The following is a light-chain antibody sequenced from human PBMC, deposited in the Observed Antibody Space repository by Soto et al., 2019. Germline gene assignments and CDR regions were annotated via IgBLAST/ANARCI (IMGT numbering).Light chain of an antibody. CDR1: SSDVGGYNY. V-gene: IGLV2-8*01. Sequence: QSALTQPPSASGSPGQSVTISCPGTSSDVGGYNYVSWFRHHPGKAPKLMIYEVTKRPSGVPDRFSGSKSGNTASLTVSGLQAEDEADYYCISYAGSNNFVVFGGGTKLTVL. CDR2: EVT. J-gene: IGLJ2*01. CDR3: ISYAGSNNFVV.